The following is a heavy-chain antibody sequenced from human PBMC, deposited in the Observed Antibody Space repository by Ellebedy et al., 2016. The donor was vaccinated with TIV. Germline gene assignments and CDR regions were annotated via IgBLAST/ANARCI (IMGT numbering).Heavy chain of an antibody. J-gene: IGHJ4*02. CDR1: GFTFGSFA. D-gene: IGHD3-16*01. Sequence: GESLKISCAASGFTFGSFAMHWVRQAPGKGLEWLSVIGGDNAYHADSVKGRFTVSRDNSKNTLYLQMNRLRTEDTAVYYCAKGTSSGFNYDRVGFEYWGQGTLVTVSS. V-gene: IGHV3-23*01. CDR3: AKGTSSGFNYDRVGFEY. CDR2: IGGDNA.